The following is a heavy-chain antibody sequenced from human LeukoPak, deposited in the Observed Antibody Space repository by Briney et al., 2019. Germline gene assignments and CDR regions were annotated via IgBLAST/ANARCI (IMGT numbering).Heavy chain of an antibody. D-gene: IGHD2-21*02. CDR2: INPNSGGT. V-gene: IGHV1-2*02. J-gene: IGHJ4*02. Sequence: ASVKVSCKASGYTFTGYYMHWVRQAPGQGLEWMGWINPNSGGTNYAQKFQGRVTMTWDTSISTAYMELSRLRSDDTAVYYCASQHCGGDCTSNFDYWGQGTLVTVSS. CDR3: ASQHCGGDCTSNFDY. CDR1: GYTFTGYY.